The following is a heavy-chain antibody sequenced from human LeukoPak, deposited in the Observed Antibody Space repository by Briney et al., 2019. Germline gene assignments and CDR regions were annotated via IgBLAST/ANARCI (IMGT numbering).Heavy chain of an antibody. CDR2: IIPIFGTA. V-gene: IGHV1-69*13. CDR3: AREQWGVSVAGTPFDY. Sequence: GASVKVSCKASGGTFSSYAISWVRQAPGQGLEWMGGIIPIFGTANYAQKFQGRVTITADESTSTAYMELSSLRSEDTAVYYCAREQWGVSVAGTPFDYWGQGTLVTVSS. D-gene: IGHD6-19*01. CDR1: GGTFSSYA. J-gene: IGHJ4*02.